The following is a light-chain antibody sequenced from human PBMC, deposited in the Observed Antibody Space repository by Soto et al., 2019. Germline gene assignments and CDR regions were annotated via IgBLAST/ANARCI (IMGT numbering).Light chain of an antibody. CDR1: QGISRY. CDR3: QETFTTPYT. J-gene: IGKJ2*01. Sequence: DIQMTQSPSSLSASVGDRVTITCRASQGISRYLNWYQQKPGKAPKVLIYAASNLESGVPSRFSGSGSGTDFSHTISSLQAGDFATYFCQETFTTPYTFCQGTKLEIK. CDR2: AAS. V-gene: IGKV1-39*01.